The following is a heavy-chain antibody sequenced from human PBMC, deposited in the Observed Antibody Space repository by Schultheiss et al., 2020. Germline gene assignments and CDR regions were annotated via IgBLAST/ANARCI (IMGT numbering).Heavy chain of an antibody. CDR3: ARDVVQGVMMVFLYYGMDV. CDR1: GFTVSSNY. V-gene: IGHV3-53*05. CDR2: ISGSGGST. J-gene: IGHJ6*02. Sequence: GSLRLSCAASGFTVSSNYMSWVRQAPGKGLEWVSAISGSGGSTYYADSVKGRFTISRDNSKNTLYLQMNSLRAEDTAVYYCARDVVQGVMMVFLYYGMDVWGQGTTVSVSS. D-gene: IGHD3-10*01.